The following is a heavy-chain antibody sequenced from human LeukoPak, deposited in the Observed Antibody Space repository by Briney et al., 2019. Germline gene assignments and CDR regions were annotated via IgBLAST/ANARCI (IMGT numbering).Heavy chain of an antibody. V-gene: IGHV1-8*01. D-gene: IGHD4-17*01. CDR3: ASWGGRYGDYDY. J-gene: IGHJ4*02. Sequence: ASVKVSCKASGYTFTSYDINWVRQATGQGLEWMGWMNPNSGNTGYAQKFQGRVTMTRNTSISTAYMELSSLRSEDTAVYYCASWGGRYGDYDYWGQGTLVTVSS. CDR2: MNPNSGNT. CDR1: GYTFTSYD.